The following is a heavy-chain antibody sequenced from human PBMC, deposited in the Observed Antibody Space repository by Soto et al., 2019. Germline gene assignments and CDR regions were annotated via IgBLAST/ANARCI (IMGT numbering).Heavy chain of an antibody. D-gene: IGHD3-10*01. CDR1: GGSFSGYY. CDR3: ARGSYYYGSGSYLRARNWFDS. Sequence: SETLSLTCAVYGGSFSGYYWSWSRKPPGKGLEWMGEINHSGSTNYNPSLKSRVTISVDTSKNQFSLKLSSVTAADMAVYYCARGSYYYGSGSYLRARNWFDSWGQGTLVTVSS. V-gene: IGHV4-34*01. J-gene: IGHJ5*01. CDR2: INHSGST.